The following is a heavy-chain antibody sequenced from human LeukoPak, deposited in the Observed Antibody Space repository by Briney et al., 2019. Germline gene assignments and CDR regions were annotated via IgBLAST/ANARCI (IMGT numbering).Heavy chain of an antibody. D-gene: IGHD6-6*01. CDR3: ARGDSSSPCYIDY. CDR1: GVSISSYY. CDR2: IYYSGST. Sequence: SETLSLTCTVSGVSISSYYWSWIRQPPGKGLEWIGYIYYSGSTDYNPSLKSRVTISLDTSKNQFSLKLSSVTAADTAVYYCARGDSSSPCYIDYWGQGILVTVSS. V-gene: IGHV4-59*01. J-gene: IGHJ4*02.